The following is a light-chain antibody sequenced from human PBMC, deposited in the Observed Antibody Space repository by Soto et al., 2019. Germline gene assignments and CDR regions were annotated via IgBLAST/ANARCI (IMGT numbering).Light chain of an antibody. CDR1: SSKIGAGYD. V-gene: IGLV1-40*01. CDR2: GNS. Sequence: QSVLTQPPSVSGAPGQRVTISRTGSSSKIGAGYDVHWYQQLPGTAPKLLIYGNSNRPSGVPDRFSGSKSGTSASLAITGLQAEDEADYYCQSYDSSLSGLFGGGTKLTVL. J-gene: IGLJ2*01. CDR3: QSYDSSLSGL.